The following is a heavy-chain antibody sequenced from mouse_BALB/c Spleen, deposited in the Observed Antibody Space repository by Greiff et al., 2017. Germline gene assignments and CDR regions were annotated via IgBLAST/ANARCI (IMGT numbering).Heavy chain of an antibody. CDR1: GYSITSDYA. Sequence: EVKLQESGPGLVKPSQSLSLTCTVTGYSITSDYAWNWIRQFPGNKLEWMGYISYSGSTSYNPSLKSRISITRDTSKNQFFLQLNSVTTEDTATYYCARGEAYYAMDYWGQGTSVTVSS. CDR2: ISYSGST. J-gene: IGHJ4*01. CDR3: ARGEAYYAMDY. V-gene: IGHV3-2*02.